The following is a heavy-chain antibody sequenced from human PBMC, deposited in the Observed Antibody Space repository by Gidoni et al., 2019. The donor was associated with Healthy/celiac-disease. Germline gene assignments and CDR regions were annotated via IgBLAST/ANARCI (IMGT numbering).Heavy chain of an antibody. CDR1: GYTFTGYY. V-gene: IGHV1-2*02. D-gene: IGHD3-10*01. J-gene: IGHJ6*03. Sequence: QVQLVQSGAEVKKPGASVKVSFKASGYTFTGYYMHWVRQAPGQGLEWMGWINPNSGGTNYAQKFQGRVTMTRDTSISTAYMELSRLRSDDTAVYYCASLGARGVRYYYYMDVWGKGTTVTVSS. CDR3: ASLGARGVRYYYYMDV. CDR2: INPNSGGT.